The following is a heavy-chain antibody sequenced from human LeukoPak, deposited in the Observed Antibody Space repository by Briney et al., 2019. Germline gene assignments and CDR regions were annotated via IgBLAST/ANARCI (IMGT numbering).Heavy chain of an antibody. CDR1: VYTFTIYG. CDR2: ISPYNGNT. CDR3: ARALTSGSYFLGYFDY. D-gene: IGHD1-26*01. V-gene: IGHV1-18*04. Sequence: ASVTVSFTSSVYTFTIYGISWVRQAPGQGLEWMGWISPYNGNTNYAQKLQGRVTMTTDTSTRTAYMELRSLRSDDTAVYYCARALTSGSYFLGYFDYWGQGTLGTVSS. J-gene: IGHJ4*02.